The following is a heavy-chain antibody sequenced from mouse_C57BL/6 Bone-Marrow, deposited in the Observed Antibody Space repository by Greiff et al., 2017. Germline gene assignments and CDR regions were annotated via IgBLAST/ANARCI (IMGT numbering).Heavy chain of an antibody. Sequence: EVKLLESGAELVRPGASVKLSCTASGFNIKDDYMHWVKQRPEQGLEWIGWIDPENGDTEYDSKFQGKATITADTSSNTADLQLSSLTAEDTAVYYCTKDYAMDDWGQGTSVTVSS. CDR3: TKDYAMDD. CDR1: GFNIKDDY. J-gene: IGHJ4*01. CDR2: IDPENGDT. V-gene: IGHV14-4*01.